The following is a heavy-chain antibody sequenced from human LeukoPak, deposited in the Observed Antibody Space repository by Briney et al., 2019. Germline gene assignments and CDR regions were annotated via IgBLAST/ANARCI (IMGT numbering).Heavy chain of an antibody. J-gene: IGHJ6*02. V-gene: IGHV1-18*01. Sequence: ASVKVSCKASGYTFTSYGISWVRQAPGQGLEWMGWNSAYNGNTNYAQKLQGRVTMTTDTSTSTAYMELRSLRSDDTAVYYCARSNSRSSSSSWYGRGYYYYGMDVWGQGTTVTVSS. CDR3: ARSNSRSSSSSWYGRGYYYYGMDV. CDR1: GYTFTSYG. CDR2: NSAYNGNT. D-gene: IGHD6-13*01.